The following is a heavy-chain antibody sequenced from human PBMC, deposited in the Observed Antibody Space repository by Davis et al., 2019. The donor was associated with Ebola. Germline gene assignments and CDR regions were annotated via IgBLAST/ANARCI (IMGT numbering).Heavy chain of an antibody. V-gene: IGHV4-4*02. J-gene: IGHJ4*02. Sequence: PSETLSLTCAVSGGSISSSDWWSWVRQPPGMGLEWIGEIHHSGSTHYNPSLKSRVTLSVDKSKNQFSLKVTSVTAADTAVYYRARTPGMCSGDSCYSFDYWGQGTLVTVSS. CDR2: IHHSGST. D-gene: IGHD2-15*01. CDR1: GGSISSSDW. CDR3: ARTPGMCSGDSCYSFDY.